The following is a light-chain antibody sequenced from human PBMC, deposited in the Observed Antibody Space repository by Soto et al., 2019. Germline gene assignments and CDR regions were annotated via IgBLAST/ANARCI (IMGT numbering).Light chain of an antibody. J-gene: IGKJ5*01. V-gene: IGKV2-28*01. CDR2: LGS. CDR3: MQALQTPPT. CDR1: RSLLSSNGYNY. Sequence: DAVVTQSPLSQPVTPGEPASISCRSSRSLLSSNGYNYLNWYLQKPGQSPQLLIYLGSNRASGVPDRFSGSGSGTDFTLKISRVEAEDVGVYYCMQALQTPPTFGQGTRLEIK.